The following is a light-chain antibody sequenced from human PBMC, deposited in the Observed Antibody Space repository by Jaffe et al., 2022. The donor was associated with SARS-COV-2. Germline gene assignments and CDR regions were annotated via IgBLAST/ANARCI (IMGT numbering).Light chain of an antibody. Sequence: QSALTQPASVSGSPGQSITISCTGTSSDVGGYNYVSWYQQHPGKAPKLMIYDVSNRPSGVSSRFSGSKSGNTASLTISGLQAEDEATYYCSSYTSSTTTPKVFGGGTKLTVL. CDR1: SSDVGGYNY. CDR2: DVS. V-gene: IGLV2-14*01. CDR3: SSYTSSTTTPKV. J-gene: IGLJ2*01.